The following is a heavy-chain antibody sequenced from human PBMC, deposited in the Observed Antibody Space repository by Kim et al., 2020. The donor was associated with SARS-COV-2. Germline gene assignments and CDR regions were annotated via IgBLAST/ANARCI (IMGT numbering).Heavy chain of an antibody. D-gene: IGHD3-10*01. Sequence: GRFTISRDNSKNTLYLQMNSLRAEDTAVYYCAKDLVGSQGSGPRRVPSDYWGQGTLVTVSS. CDR3: AKDLVGSQGSGPRRVPSDY. V-gene: IGHV3-23*01. J-gene: IGHJ4*02.